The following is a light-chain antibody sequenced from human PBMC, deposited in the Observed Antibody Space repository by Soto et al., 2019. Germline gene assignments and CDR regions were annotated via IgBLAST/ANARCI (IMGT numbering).Light chain of an antibody. CDR1: SSNIGGNS. J-gene: IGLJ1*01. V-gene: IGLV1-51*01. CDR3: GSWDSSLSAYV. CDR2: DDD. Sequence: VLTQAASVSRAQGQSGTISYSRSSSNIGGNSVSWYQQLPGTAPKLLIYDDDKRPSGIPDRFSGSKSGTSATLGITGFQTGDEADYYCGSWDSSLSAYVFGTGT.